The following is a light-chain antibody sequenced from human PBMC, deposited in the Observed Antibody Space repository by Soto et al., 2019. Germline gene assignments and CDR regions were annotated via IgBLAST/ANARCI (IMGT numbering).Light chain of an antibody. V-gene: IGKV1-5*03. CDR2: KAS. J-gene: IGKJ1*01. CDR3: QQFNNYPWT. CDR1: QSISSW. Sequence: DIQMTQSPSTLSASVGDSVTITCRASQSISSWLAWYRQKPGKAPKLLIYKASSLESGVPSRFSGSGSGTEFTLTISSLQPDDFATYYCQQFNNYPWTFSQGTKVDIK.